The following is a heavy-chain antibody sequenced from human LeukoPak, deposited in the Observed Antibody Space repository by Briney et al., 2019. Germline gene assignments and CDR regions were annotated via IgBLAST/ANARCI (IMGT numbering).Heavy chain of an antibody. J-gene: IGHJ6*03. CDR3: AAGRRGRYSPYYYYHLDV. Sequence: TLSLTCIVSGDSISSGLYYWNWARQHPGEGLEWIGCTHDSGTTYYSSSLRGRVIISLDTSKKEVSLKLTSVTAADTAVYYCAAGRRGRYSPYYYYHLDVWGTGTTVAVSS. CDR2: THDSGTT. CDR1: GDSISSGLYY. D-gene: IGHD1-26*01. V-gene: IGHV4-31*03.